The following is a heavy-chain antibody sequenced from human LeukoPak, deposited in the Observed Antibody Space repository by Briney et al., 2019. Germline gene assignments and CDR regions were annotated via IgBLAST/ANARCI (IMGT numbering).Heavy chain of an antibody. Sequence: GASVKVSCQASGYTFTRYLINWMRQAPGQGLEWMGIIIPSDGSTSYAQKFQGRVTMTRDTSTSTVYMEISSLRCEDTAVYYCARGKVVTMVRGVIITYFVDWGQGTLATVSS. J-gene: IGHJ4*02. CDR2: IIPSDGST. D-gene: IGHD3-10*01. CDR1: GYTFTRYL. V-gene: IGHV1-46*01. CDR3: ARGKVVTMVRGVIITYFVD.